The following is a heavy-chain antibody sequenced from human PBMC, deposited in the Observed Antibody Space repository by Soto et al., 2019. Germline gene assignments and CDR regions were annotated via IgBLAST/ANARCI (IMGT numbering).Heavy chain of an antibody. D-gene: IGHD2-2*01. CDR3: ARHMGQGEVPAAIVGPYYYCGMDV. J-gene: IGHJ6*02. V-gene: IGHV5-51*01. CDR2: IYPGDSAT. Sequence: GESLKISCKGSGYSFTSYWIGWVRQMPGKRLEWMGIIYPGDSATRYSPSFQGQVTISADKSISTAYLQWSSLKASDTAMYYCARHMGQGEVPAAIVGPYYYCGMDVWGQGTTVTVSS. CDR1: GYSFTSYW.